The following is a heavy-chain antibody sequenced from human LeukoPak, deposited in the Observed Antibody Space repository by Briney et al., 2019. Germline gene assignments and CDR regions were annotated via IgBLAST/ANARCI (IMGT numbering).Heavy chain of an antibody. Sequence: GGSLRLSCAASGFAFSTYTMNWVRQAPDKGLEWLSKIESASKIYYADSVKGRFTISRDNAENSLYLQMNSLRAEDTAVYYCAKEALDCGGHCGLFENWGQGTLVTVAS. CDR2: IESASKI. V-gene: IGHV3-21*04. J-gene: IGHJ4*02. CDR1: GFAFSTYT. D-gene: IGHD2-21*02. CDR3: AKEALDCGGHCGLFEN.